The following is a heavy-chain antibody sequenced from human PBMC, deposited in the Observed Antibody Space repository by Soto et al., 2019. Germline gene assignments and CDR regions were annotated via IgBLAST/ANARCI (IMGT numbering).Heavy chain of an antibody. CDR3: GRDPRIAAAGYYCYLGMDV. CDR2: IYYSGST. J-gene: IGHJ6*02. CDR1: GGSVSSGSYY. D-gene: IGHD6-13*01. V-gene: IGHV4-61*01. Sequence: PSETLSLTCTVSGGSVSSGSYYWSWIRQPPGKGLEWIGYIYYSGSTNYNPSLKSRVTISVDTSKNQFSLKLSSVTAADTAVYYCGRDPRIAAAGYYCYLGMDVWGQGTTVTVSS.